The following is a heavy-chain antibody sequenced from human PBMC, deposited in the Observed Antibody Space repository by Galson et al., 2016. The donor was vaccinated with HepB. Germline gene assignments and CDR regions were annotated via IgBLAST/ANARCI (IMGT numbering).Heavy chain of an antibody. V-gene: IGHV3-53*01. CDR1: GFTVSNNY. Sequence: SLRLSCAASGFTVSNNYMRWVRQAPGKALEWVSLIYSGGNTHYADSVKGRFTISRDSSKNTLYLQMNSLRVHDTAVYYCARGGGAAAAAWGQGTLVTVSS. CDR2: IYSGGNT. D-gene: IGHD6-13*01. J-gene: IGHJ5*02. CDR3: ARGGGAAAAA.